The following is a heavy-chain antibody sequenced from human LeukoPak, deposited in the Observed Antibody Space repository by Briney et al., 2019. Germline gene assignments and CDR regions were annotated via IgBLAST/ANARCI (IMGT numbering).Heavy chain of an antibody. CDR1: GYTFTSYW. V-gene: IGHV5-51*01. Sequence: GESLKISCKGSGYTFTSYWIGWGRQMPGKGLEWMGIIYPGDSDTRYRPSLEGQVTISADKSISTAYLQWSSLKASDTAMYYCARLSGTYYEVYVFDIWGQGTMVTVSS. J-gene: IGHJ3*02. CDR2: IYPGDSDT. CDR3: ARLSGTYYEVYVFDI. D-gene: IGHD1-26*01.